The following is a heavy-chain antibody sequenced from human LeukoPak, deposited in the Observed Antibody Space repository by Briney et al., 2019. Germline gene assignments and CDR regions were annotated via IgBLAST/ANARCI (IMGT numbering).Heavy chain of an antibody. J-gene: IGHJ4*02. V-gene: IGHV1-2*02. Sequence: ASVKVSCKASGYTFTGYYMHWVRQAPGQGLEWMGWINPNSGGTNYAQKFQGRVTMTRDTSISTAYMELRSLRSDDTAVYYCACITMVRGVILDVDYWGQGTLVTVSS. CDR3: ACITMVRGVILDVDY. CDR1: GYTFTGYY. CDR2: INPNSGGT. D-gene: IGHD3-10*01.